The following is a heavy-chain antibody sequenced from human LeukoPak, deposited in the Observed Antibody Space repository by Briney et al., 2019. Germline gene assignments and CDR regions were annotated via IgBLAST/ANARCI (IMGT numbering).Heavy chain of an antibody. CDR3: ARGFWQLRGPYYFDY. J-gene: IGHJ4*02. Sequence: PSETLSLTCAVYGESFSGYYWSWIRQPPGKGLEWIGEINHSGSTNYNPSLKSRVTISVDTSKNQFSLKLSSVTAADTAVYYCARGFWQLRGPYYFDYWGQGTLVTVSS. CDR1: GESFSGYY. D-gene: IGHD3-3*01. CDR2: INHSGST. V-gene: IGHV4-34*01.